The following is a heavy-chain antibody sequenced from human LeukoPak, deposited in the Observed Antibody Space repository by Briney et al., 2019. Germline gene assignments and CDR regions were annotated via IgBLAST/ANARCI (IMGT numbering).Heavy chain of an antibody. J-gene: IGHJ4*02. V-gene: IGHV3-23*01. D-gene: IGHD3-22*01. CDR2: VSGSGTST. CDR3: ARDRSLYYYDGSGYYGY. CDR1: GFPFSSYG. Sequence: GGSLRLSCAGPGFPFSSYGMAWVRQAPGKGLEWVSSVSGSGTSTYYADSVRGRFTISRDNDKNTLDLQMNSLRAEDTALYYCARDRSLYYYDGSGYYGYWGKGILVTVSS.